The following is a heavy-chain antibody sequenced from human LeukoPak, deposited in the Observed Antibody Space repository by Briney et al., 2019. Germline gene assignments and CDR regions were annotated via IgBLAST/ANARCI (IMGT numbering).Heavy chain of an antibody. D-gene: IGHD6-19*01. V-gene: IGHV4-61*01. CDR3: ARDPPVAGTS. J-gene: IGHJ4*02. CDR2: IYASGNT. CDR1: GVSVSSASYY. Sequence: SETLSLTCTVSGVSVSSASYYWTWIRQPPGKGLEWIGYIYASGNTNYNPSLKSRVTISVDTSKNQFSLKLSSMTAADTAVYYCARDPPVAGTSWGQGTLVTVSS.